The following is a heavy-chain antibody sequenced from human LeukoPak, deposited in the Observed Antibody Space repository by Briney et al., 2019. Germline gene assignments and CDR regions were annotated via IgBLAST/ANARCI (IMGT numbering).Heavy chain of an antibody. V-gene: IGHV3-23*01. D-gene: IGHD3-10*01. CDR3: AKDDGSATTDY. Sequence: GGSLRLSCAASGFTFSSYAMNWVHQAPGKGLEWVSAISGSGGSTYYADSVKGRFTISRDNSKNTLYLQMKSLRADDTAVYYCAKDDGSATTDYWGQGTLVTVSS. CDR2: ISGSGGST. J-gene: IGHJ4*02. CDR1: GFTFSSYA.